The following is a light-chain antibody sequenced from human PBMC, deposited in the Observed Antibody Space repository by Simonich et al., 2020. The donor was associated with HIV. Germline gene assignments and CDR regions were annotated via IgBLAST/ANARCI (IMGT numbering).Light chain of an antibody. J-gene: IGKJ1*01. Sequence: DIVMTQSPDSLAVSLGERATINCKSSQCVLYSSNNKNYLACYQKKPGQPPNLLIYWASTRESGVPDRFSGSGSGTDFTLTISSLQAEDVAVYYCQQYYSTPTFGQGTKVDIK. V-gene: IGKV4-1*01. CDR3: QQYYSTPT. CDR1: QCVLYSSNNKNY. CDR2: WAS.